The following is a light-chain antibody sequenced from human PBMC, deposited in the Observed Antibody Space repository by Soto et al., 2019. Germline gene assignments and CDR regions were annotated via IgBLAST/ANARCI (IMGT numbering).Light chain of an antibody. V-gene: IGKV3-15*01. CDR3: LQDYNYPWT. J-gene: IGKJ1*01. CDR2: GAS. CDR1: QSVGGD. Sequence: IVMTQSPATLSVSPGERAILSCRASQSVGGDLAWYQRKPGQAPRLLIYGASTRATGIPARFSGSGSGTEFTLTISSLQPEDFATYYCLQDYNYPWTFGQGTKVDI.